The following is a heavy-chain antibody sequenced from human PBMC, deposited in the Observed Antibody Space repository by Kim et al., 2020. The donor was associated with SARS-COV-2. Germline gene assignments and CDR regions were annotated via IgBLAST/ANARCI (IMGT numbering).Heavy chain of an antibody. CDR2: IYSGGST. CDR3: ARAVERDYGMDV. Sequence: GGSLRLSYAASGFTVSSNYMSWVRQAPGKGLEWVSVIYSGGSTYYADSVKGRFTISRDNSKNTLYLQMNSLRAEDTAVYYCARAVERDYGMDVWGQGTTVTVSS. V-gene: IGHV3-53*01. CDR1: GFTVSSNY. D-gene: IGHD6-25*01. J-gene: IGHJ6*02.